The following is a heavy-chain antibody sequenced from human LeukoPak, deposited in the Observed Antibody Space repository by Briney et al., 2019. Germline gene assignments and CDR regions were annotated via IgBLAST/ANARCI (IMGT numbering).Heavy chain of an antibody. J-gene: IGHJ4*02. CDR3: ARGQGQQPDLPDY. Sequence: GASVTVSCKASGYTFTSYDINWVRQAPGQGLEWRGWMNPNSGNTDYAQKFQGRVTMTRNTSISTAYMELSSLRSEDTAVYYCARGQGQQPDLPDYWGQGTLVTVSS. CDR1: GYTFTSYD. D-gene: IGHD6-13*01. V-gene: IGHV1-8*01. CDR2: MNPNSGNT.